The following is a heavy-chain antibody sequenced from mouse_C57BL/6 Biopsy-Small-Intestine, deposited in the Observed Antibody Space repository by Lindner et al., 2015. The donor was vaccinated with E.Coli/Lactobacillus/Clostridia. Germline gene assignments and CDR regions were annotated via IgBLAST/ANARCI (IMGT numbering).Heavy chain of an antibody. CDR3: ASYSNYWFAY. CDR2: IDPYNGAT. V-gene: IGHV1S135*01. J-gene: IGHJ3*01. D-gene: IGHD2-5*01. Sequence: VQLQESGPELVKPGASVKMSCKASGYSFTGYNMHWVKQSHGKSLEWIGCIDPYNGATSYNQKFKGKATLTVDKSSSTAYMQLNSLTSEDSAVYYCASYSNYWFAYWGQGTLVTVSA. CDR1: GYSFTGYN.